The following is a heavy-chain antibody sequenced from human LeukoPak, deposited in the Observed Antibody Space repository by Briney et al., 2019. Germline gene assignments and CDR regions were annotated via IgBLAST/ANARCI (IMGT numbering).Heavy chain of an antibody. CDR1: GGSISSYY. CDR2: IYYGGST. V-gene: IGHV4-59*01. J-gene: IGHJ5*02. Sequence: SETLSLTCTVSGGSISSYYWSWIRQPPGKGLEWIGYIYYGGSTNYNPSLKSRVTISVDTSKNQFSLKLSSVTAADTAVYYCARDLGYCSGGSCNWFDPWGQGTLVTESS. CDR3: ARDLGYCSGGSCNWFDP. D-gene: IGHD2-15*01.